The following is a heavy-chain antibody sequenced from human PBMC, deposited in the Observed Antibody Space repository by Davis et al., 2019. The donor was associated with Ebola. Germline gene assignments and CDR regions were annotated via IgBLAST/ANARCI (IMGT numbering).Heavy chain of an antibody. D-gene: IGHD1-26*01. CDR3: ARATGGYGAFYK. V-gene: IGHV4-34*01. CDR2: INHSGST. J-gene: IGHJ4*02. CDR1: GGSFSGYS. Sequence: MPSDPLSLTFALYGGSFSGYSWSWIRHPPGKGLEWLGEINHSGSTNYNPSLKSRVTISVDTSKNQFSLKLSSVTAAETAVYYCARATGGYGAFYKWGQGTLVTVSS.